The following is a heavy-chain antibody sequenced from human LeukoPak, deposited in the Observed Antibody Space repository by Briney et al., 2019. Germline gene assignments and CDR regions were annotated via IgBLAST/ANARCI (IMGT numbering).Heavy chain of an antibody. CDR2: IYYSGSI. V-gene: IGHV4-59*02. Sequence: PLETLSLTCIVSGDSVTNHYWSLIRQPPGKGLEWIGYIYYSGSINYNPSLKSRVTISVDTSRNQFSMKLNSVTAADTAVYYCAGSGGLANQGAVFDYWGQGTLVTVSS. J-gene: IGHJ4*02. D-gene: IGHD3-10*01. CDR3: AGSGGLANQGAVFDY. CDR1: GDSVTNHY.